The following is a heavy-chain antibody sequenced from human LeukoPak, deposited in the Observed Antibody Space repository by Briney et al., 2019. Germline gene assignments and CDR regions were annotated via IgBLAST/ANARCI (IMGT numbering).Heavy chain of an antibody. J-gene: IGHJ4*02. CDR1: GFTFNSYA. Sequence: QPGGSLRLSCAASGFTFNSYAMSWVRQAPGKGLEWVSAISSSGGSTSYADSVKGRFTISRDNSKNTLYLQMNSLRAEDTALYYCAKSRSGWYWGYFDYWGQGTLVTVSS. V-gene: IGHV3-23*01. D-gene: IGHD6-19*01. CDR3: AKSRSGWYWGYFDY. CDR2: ISSSGGST.